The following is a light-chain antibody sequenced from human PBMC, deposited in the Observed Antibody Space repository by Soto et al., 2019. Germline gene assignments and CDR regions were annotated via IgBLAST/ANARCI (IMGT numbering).Light chain of an antibody. CDR2: DVS. CDR1: SRDVGGYNY. CDR3: SSYTSSSTWV. Sequence: QSALTQPASVSGSPGQSITISCTGTSRDVGGYNYVSWYQQHPGKAPKLMMYDVSNRPSGVSNRFSGSKSGNTASLTISGLQAEDEADYYCSSYTSSSTWVFGGGTKVTVL. J-gene: IGLJ3*02. V-gene: IGLV2-14*01.